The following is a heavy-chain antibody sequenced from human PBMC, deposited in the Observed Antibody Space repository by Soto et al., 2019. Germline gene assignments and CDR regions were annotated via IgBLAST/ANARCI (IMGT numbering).Heavy chain of an antibody. CDR1: GFTFSAVW. Sequence: PGGSLRLSCAAAGFTFSAVWMHWVRQTPGKGLEWVSRTNSDGTSTIYADSVEGRFTISRDNAKNSLYLQMNSLRAEDTALYYCARDYGSGSYSVIDYWGQGTLVTVSS. D-gene: IGHD3-10*01. CDR3: ARDYGSGSYSVIDY. J-gene: IGHJ4*02. V-gene: IGHV3-74*01. CDR2: TNSDGTST.